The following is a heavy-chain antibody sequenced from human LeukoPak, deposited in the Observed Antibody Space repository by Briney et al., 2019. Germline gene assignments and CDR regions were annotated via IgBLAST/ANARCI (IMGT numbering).Heavy chain of an antibody. CDR3: ARVVIAVDAFDI. CDR1: GYTFTGYY. J-gene: IGHJ3*02. V-gene: IGHV1-2*02. CDR2: INPNSGGT. D-gene: IGHD6-19*01. Sequence: ASVKVSCKASGYTFTGYYMHWVRPAPGQGLEWMGWINPNSGGTNYAQKFQGRVTMTRDTSISTAYMELSRLRSDDTAVYYCARVVIAVDAFDIWGQGTMVTVSS.